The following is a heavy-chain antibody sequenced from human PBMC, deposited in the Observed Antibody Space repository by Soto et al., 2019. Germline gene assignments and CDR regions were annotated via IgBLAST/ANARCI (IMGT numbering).Heavy chain of an antibody. Sequence: ASVKVSCKASGYTFTSYGISWVRQAPGQGLEWMGWISAYNGNTNYAQKLQGRVTMTTDTSTSTAYMELRSLRSDDTAVYYCARFTDFWSGYFVVPRYYFDYWGQGTLVTVSS. D-gene: IGHD3-3*01. CDR3: ARFTDFWSGYFVVPRYYFDY. CDR1: GYTFTSYG. J-gene: IGHJ4*02. CDR2: ISAYNGNT. V-gene: IGHV1-18*01.